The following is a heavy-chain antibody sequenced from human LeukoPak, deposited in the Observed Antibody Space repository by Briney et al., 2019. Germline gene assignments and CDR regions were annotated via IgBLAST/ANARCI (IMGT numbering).Heavy chain of an antibody. V-gene: IGHV4-39*01. CDR1: GGSISSSSYY. D-gene: IGHD2-15*01. Sequence: SETLSLTCTVSGGSISSSSYYWGWIRQPPGKGLEWIGSIYYSGSTYYNPSLKSRVTISVDTSKNQFSLKLNSVTAADTAVYYCARRYSGYCSGDNCPLNYYGMDVWGQGTTVTVSS. CDR2: IYYSGST. CDR3: ARRYSGYCSGDNCPLNYYGMDV. J-gene: IGHJ6*02.